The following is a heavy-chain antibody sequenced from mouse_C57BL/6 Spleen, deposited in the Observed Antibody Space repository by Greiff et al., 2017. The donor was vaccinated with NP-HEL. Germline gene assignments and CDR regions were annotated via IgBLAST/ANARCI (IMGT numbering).Heavy chain of an antibody. V-gene: IGHV1-61*01. J-gene: IGHJ2*01. CDR1: GYTFTSYW. CDR3: ARGYGYDGYYFDY. D-gene: IGHD2-2*01. Sequence: QVQLQQPGAELVRPRSSVKLSCKASGYTFTSYWMDWVKQRPGQGLEWIGNIYPSDSETHYNQKFKDKATLTVDKSSSTAYMQLSSLTSEDSAVYYCARGYGYDGYYFDYWGQGTTLTVSS. CDR2: IYPSDSET.